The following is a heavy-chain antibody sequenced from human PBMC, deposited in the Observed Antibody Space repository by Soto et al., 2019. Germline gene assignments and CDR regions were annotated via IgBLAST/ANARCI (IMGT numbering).Heavy chain of an antibody. D-gene: IGHD3-9*01. CDR2: IMGSGGST. V-gene: IGHV3-23*01. Sequence: PGGSLRPSCAASGFTFSSYAMSWVRQAPGKGLEWVSAIMGSGGSTYYADAVKGRFTISRDNSKNTLYLQMNSLRAKDTAVYYGPKNTGPGLRSFDLLGPDFAYGVQGSQV. CDR1: GFTFSSYA. CDR3: PKNTGPGLRSFDLLGPDFAY. J-gene: IGHJ4*02.